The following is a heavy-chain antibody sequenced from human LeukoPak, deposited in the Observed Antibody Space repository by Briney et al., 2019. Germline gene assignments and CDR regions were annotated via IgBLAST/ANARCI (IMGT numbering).Heavy chain of an antibody. J-gene: IGHJ4*02. D-gene: IGHD2-8*01. CDR3: AVRGYCTNGVCYWLY. CDR1: GYSFTSYW. Sequence: GESLKISCKGSGYSFTSYWIGWVRQMPGKGLEWMGTIYPGDSDTRYSPSFQGQVTISADKSISTAYLQWSSLQASDTAMYYCAVRGYCTNGVCYWLYWGQGTLVTVSS. V-gene: IGHV5-51*01. CDR2: IYPGDSDT.